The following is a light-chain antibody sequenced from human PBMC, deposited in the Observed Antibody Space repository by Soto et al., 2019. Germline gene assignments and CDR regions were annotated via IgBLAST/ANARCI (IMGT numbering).Light chain of an antibody. V-gene: IGKV3-20*01. CDR3: QQYGSSPPT. Sequence: EIVVTVSPATLSVSKGETVTLSCRASQSISNSLAWYQQRLGQAPRLLIFGPSDRAAGIPARFSGSGSGTDFTLTISRLEPEDFAVYYCQQYGSSPPTFGHGTKVDIK. CDR1: QSISNS. J-gene: IGKJ1*01. CDR2: GPS.